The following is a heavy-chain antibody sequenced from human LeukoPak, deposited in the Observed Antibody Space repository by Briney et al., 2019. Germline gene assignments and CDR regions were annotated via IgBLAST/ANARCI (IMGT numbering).Heavy chain of an antibody. CDR2: INHSGST. J-gene: IGHJ4*02. Sequence: SETLSLTYAVYGGSFSGYYWSWIRQPPGKGLEWIGEINHSGSTNYNPSLKSRVTISVDTSKNQFSLKLSSVTAADTAVYYCARMRGYSYGHYDYWGQGTLVTVSS. D-gene: IGHD5-18*01. CDR1: GGSFSGYY. V-gene: IGHV4-34*01. CDR3: ARMRGYSYGHYDY.